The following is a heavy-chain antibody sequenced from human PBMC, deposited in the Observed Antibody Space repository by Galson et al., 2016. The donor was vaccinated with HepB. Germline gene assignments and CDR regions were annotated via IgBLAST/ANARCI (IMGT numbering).Heavy chain of an antibody. CDR2: LYSGGPT. CDR1: GFTVTGNY. CDR3: AAEGAGEDWAFVF. D-gene: IGHD6-19*01. V-gene: IGHV3-53*01. J-gene: IGHJ4*02. Sequence: SLRLSCAASGFTVTGNYVAWVRQAPGKGLEWASVLYSGGPTYYAESVRGRFTISRDSSRNTPHLQMNSLRAEDTAVYYCAAEGAGEDWAFVFWGQGTLVTVSS.